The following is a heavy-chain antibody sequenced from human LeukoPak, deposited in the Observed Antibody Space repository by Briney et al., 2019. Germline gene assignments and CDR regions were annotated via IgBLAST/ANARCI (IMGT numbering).Heavy chain of an antibody. Sequence: GGSLRLSCAASGFTSSDYWMHWVRQAPGKGLEWVANIKQDGSEKNYGASVKGRFTISRDNAKNSLYLQMNSLRAEDTALYYCARGRWAPFDCWGQGTLVTVSS. V-gene: IGHV3-7*01. CDR2: IKQDGSEK. CDR3: ARGRWAPFDC. CDR1: GFTSSDYW. J-gene: IGHJ4*02. D-gene: IGHD6-13*01.